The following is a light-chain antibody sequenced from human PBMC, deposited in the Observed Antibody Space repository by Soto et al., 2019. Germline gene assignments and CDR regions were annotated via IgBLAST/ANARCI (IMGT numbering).Light chain of an antibody. Sequence: EVVMTQSPATLSVSPGESATLSCRASQSISSSKLAWYQQNPGQAPRLLIYGASSRATGIPDRFSGSGSGTDFTLTISRLEPEDFAVYYCQQYGSSRWTFGQGTKVDI. CDR2: GAS. V-gene: IGKV3-20*01. J-gene: IGKJ1*01. CDR1: QSISSSK. CDR3: QQYGSSRWT.